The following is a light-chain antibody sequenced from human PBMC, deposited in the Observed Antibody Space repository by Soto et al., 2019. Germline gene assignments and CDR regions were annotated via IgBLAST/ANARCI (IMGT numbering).Light chain of an antibody. CDR3: SSYAGSNTDYV. CDR1: SSDVGGYKY. J-gene: IGLJ6*01. Sequence: QSALTQPPSASGSPGQSVTISCTGTSSDVGGYKYVSWYQQHPGKVPKLMIYEVSKRPSGVPDRFSGSKSGNTASLTVSGLQAEDEADYYCSSYAGSNTDYVFGTDTQLTVL. V-gene: IGLV2-8*01. CDR2: EVS.